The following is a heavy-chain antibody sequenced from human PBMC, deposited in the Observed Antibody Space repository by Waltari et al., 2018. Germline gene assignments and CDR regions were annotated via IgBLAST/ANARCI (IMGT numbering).Heavy chain of an antibody. V-gene: IGHV3-23*01. Sequence: EVQLLESGETLLQPGGSLRLSCTASGFSFSNYGLTWVRQAPGECLGWVSAISRDGGATFYGGAVRGRSTISRDNSKNTVYLEINSLRVDDTAKYYCARWSVSGSYYDSWGQGILVAVSS. CDR2: ISRDGGAT. CDR1: GFSFSNYG. CDR3: ARWSVSGSYYDS. D-gene: IGHD3-10*01. J-gene: IGHJ4*02.